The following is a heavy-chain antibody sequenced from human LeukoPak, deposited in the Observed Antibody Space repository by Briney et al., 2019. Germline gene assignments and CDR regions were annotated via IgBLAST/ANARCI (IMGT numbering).Heavy chain of an antibody. CDR1: GDTFRNYA. Sequence: ASVKVSCKASGDTFRNYAISWVRQAPRQGLEWMGWINPNSGGTNYAQKFQGRVTMTRDTSITTAYMELSRLRSDDTAVYYCARASWFGELSDAFDIWGQGTMVTVSS. D-gene: IGHD3-10*01. J-gene: IGHJ3*02. CDR2: INPNSGGT. V-gene: IGHV1-2*02. CDR3: ARASWFGELSDAFDI.